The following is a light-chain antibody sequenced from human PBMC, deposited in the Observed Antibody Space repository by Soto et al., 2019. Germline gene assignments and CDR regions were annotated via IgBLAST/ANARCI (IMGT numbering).Light chain of an antibody. CDR3: QQQGT. CDR1: QSLSSSY. Sequence: ELVLTQSPCTLSLSPGERATLSCRASQSLSSSYVVWYQQKPGQAPRRLIYAASRRATGIPDRFSGSGSATEYTLTISRLEPEDFAVYYCQQQGTFGQGTKLEIK. CDR2: AAS. V-gene: IGKV3-20*01. J-gene: IGKJ2*01.